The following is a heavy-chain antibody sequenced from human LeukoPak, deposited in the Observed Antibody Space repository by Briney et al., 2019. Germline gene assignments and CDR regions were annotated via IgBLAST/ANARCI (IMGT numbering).Heavy chain of an antibody. J-gene: IGHJ4*02. D-gene: IGHD3-22*01. CDR2: IRYDGSNK. CDR1: GFTFSSYS. Sequence: GGSLRLSCAASGFTFSSYSMNWVRQAPGKGLEWVAFIRYDGSNKYYADSVKGRFTISRDNSKNTLYLQMNSLRAEDTAVYYCAKVGYYDSSGYYTPPGYWGQGTLVTVSS. CDR3: AKVGYYDSSGYYTPPGY. V-gene: IGHV3-30*02.